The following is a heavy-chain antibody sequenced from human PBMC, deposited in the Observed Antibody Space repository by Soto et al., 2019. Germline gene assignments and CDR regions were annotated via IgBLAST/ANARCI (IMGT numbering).Heavy chain of an antibody. CDR3: AKEMITFGDFNYYYMEV. CDR1: GFTFDQYT. J-gene: IGHJ6*03. Sequence: EVQLVESGGGVVQPGRSLRLACAASGFTFDQYTMHWVRQAPGKGLEWVSSITWHSGTIGYADSVKGRFTISRDNAKNSLYLQMNSLRGEDTALYYCAKEMITFGDFNYYYMEVWGNGTTVTVSS. V-gene: IGHV3-9*01. D-gene: IGHD3-16*01. CDR2: ITWHSGTI.